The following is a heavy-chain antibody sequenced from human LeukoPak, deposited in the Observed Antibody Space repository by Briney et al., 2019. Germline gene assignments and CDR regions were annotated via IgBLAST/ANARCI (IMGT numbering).Heavy chain of an antibody. V-gene: IGHV4-39*07. D-gene: IGHD3-3*01. CDR3: ARGRITIAFDI. CDR2: INHSGST. Sequence: PSETLSLTCSVSGVSISGISYYWGWIRQPPGKGLEWIGEINHSGSTNYNPSLKSRVTISVDTSKNQFSLKLSSVTAADTAVYYCARGRITIAFDIWGQGTMVTVSS. J-gene: IGHJ3*02. CDR1: GVSISGISYY.